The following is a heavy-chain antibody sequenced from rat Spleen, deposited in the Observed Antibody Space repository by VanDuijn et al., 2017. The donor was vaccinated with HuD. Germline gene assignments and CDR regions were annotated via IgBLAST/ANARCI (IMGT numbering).Heavy chain of an antibody. CDR2: VSYDGSAT. D-gene: IGHD1-4*01. CDR3: ARTTPRYYVLDA. J-gene: IGHJ4*01. CDR1: GFTFSNYD. V-gene: IGHV5-25*01. Sequence: EVQLVESGGGLVQPGRSMKVSCTASGFTFSNYDMAWVRQAPTKGLEWVASVSYDGSATYYRDSVKGRFTISRDNAESSLYLQMDSLRSEDTSTYFCARTTPRYYVLDAWGQGASVTVSS.